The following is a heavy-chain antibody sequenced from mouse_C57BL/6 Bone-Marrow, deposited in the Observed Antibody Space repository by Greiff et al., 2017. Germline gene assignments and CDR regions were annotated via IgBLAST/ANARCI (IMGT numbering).Heavy chain of an antibody. D-gene: IGHD1-1*01. Sequence: EVKLMESGGDLVKPGGSLKLSCAASGFTFSSYGMSWVRQTPDKRLEWVATISSGGSYTYYPDSVKGRFTISRDNAKNPLYLQMSSLKSEDTAMYYCARQIVATSYYFDYWGQGTTLTVSS. CDR2: ISSGGSYT. J-gene: IGHJ2*01. CDR1: GFTFSSYG. V-gene: IGHV5-6*01. CDR3: ARQIVATSYYFDY.